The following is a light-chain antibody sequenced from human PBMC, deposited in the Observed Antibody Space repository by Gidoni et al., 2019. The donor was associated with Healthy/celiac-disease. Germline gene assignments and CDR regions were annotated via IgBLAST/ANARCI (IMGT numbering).Light chain of an antibody. CDR3: QQSYSTPRT. CDR1: QSISNY. Sequence: DIQITQSPSSLSASVGDRVTITCRASQSISNYLNWYLQKPGKAPKLLIYAASSLQSGVPSRFSGSGSGTEFTLTISSLQPEDFATYYCQQSYSTPRTFGQGTKVEI. V-gene: IGKV1-39*01. J-gene: IGKJ1*01. CDR2: AAS.